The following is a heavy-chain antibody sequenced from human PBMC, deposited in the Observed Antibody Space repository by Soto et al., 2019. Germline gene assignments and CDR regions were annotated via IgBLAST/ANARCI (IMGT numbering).Heavy chain of an antibody. D-gene: IGHD6-13*01. Sequence: SETLSLTCTVSGGSISSSSYYWGWIRQPPGKGLEWIGSIYYSGSTYYNPSLKSRVTISVDTSKNQFSLKLSSVTAADTAVYYCARRRGEAAFDYWGQGTLVTVSS. CDR1: GGSISSSSYY. CDR2: IYYSGST. V-gene: IGHV4-39*01. CDR3: ARRRGEAAFDY. J-gene: IGHJ4*02.